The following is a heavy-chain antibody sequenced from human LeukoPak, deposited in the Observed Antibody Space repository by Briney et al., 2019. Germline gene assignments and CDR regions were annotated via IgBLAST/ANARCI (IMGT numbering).Heavy chain of an antibody. Sequence: SETLSLTCTVSGGSISSYYWSWIRQPPGKGLEWIGYIYYSGSTNYNPSLRSRVTISVDTSKSQFSLNLSSLTAADTAVYYCARAPAGPPYYYMNVWGKGTTVTVSS. CDR3: ARAPAGPPYYYMNV. J-gene: IGHJ6*03. CDR2: IYYSGST. CDR1: GGSISSYY. V-gene: IGHV4-59*01.